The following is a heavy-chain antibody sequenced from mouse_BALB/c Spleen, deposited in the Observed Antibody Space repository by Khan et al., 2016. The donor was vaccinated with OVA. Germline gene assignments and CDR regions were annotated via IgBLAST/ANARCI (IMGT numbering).Heavy chain of an antibody. V-gene: IGHV1S137*01. J-gene: IGHJ3*01. CDR2: ISTYYGDA. CDR1: GYTFTDFA. D-gene: IGHD1-3*01. CDR3: VRGSGNFRFAY. Sequence: QVQLQQPGAELVRPGVSVKISCKGSGYTFTDFAMHWVKQSHGKSLGWIGVISTYYGDATYNQKFKGTATRTVDKPSSTSYMDLARLTTEESAIYYCVRGSGNFRFAYWGQGALGTVSA.